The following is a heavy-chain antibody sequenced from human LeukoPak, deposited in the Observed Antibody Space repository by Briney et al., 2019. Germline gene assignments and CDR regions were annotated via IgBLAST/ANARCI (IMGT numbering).Heavy chain of an antibody. CDR3: ARNSGSGFDY. CDR2: IDPSGGST. D-gene: IGHD2-15*01. J-gene: IGHJ4*02. V-gene: IGHV1-46*01. Sequence: ASVKVSCKASGYTFTSYYIVWVRQAPGQGLEWMGRIDPSGGSTSYAQKLQGRVTMTRGTSTSTVYMELSSLISEDTAVYYCARNSGSGFDYWGQGTLVTVSS. CDR1: GYTFTSYY.